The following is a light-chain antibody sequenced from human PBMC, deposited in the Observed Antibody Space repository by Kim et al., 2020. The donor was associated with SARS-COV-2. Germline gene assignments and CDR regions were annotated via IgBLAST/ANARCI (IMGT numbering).Light chain of an antibody. CDR1: SNIVGNQG. J-gene: IGLJ2*01. CDR2: RNN. Sequence: QAGLTQPPSVSKGLRQTATLTCTGNSNIVGNQGAAWLQHHQGHPPKLLSYRNNNRPSGISERFSASRSGNTASLTITGLQPEDEADYYCSALDSSLSAHVVFGGGTKLTVL. V-gene: IGLV10-54*02. CDR3: SALDSSLSAHVV.